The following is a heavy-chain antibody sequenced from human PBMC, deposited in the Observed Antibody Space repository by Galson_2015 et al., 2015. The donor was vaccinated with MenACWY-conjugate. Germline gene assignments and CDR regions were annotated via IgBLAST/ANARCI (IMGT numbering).Heavy chain of an antibody. Sequence: SLRLSCAASGFMFRSYWMSWVRQAPGKGLEWVANIKQDGSEKYYVDSVKGRFTISRDSAKNALYLQMNSLRAEDTAVYYCARVYDFWSGYSGYYYGMDVWGPGTTVTVSS. D-gene: IGHD3-3*01. CDR1: GFMFRSYW. V-gene: IGHV3-7*03. CDR2: IKQDGSEK. CDR3: ARVYDFWSGYSGYYYGMDV. J-gene: IGHJ6*01.